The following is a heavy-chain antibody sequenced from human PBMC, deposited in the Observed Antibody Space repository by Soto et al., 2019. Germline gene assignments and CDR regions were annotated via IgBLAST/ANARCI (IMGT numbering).Heavy chain of an antibody. D-gene: IGHD2-2*01. J-gene: IGHJ5*02. V-gene: IGHV3-21*01. CDR1: GFTFSSYS. CDR3: ARDSIVVVPAAIS. Sequence: PGESLKISCAASGFTFSSYSMNWVRQAPGKGLEWVSSISSSSSYIYYADSVKGRFTISRDNAKNSLYLQMNSLRAEDTAVYYCARDSIVVVPAAISWGQGTLVTVSS. CDR2: ISSSSSYI.